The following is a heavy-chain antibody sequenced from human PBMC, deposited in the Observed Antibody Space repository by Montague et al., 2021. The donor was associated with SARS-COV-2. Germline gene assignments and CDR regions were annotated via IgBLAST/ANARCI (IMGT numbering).Heavy chain of an antibody. CDR1: GFIFSSYA. CDR3: AKGGRGRGSCGAAGFDY. J-gene: IGHJ4*03. CDR2: ISGSGTST. D-gene: IGHD1-26*01. V-gene: IGHV3-23*01. Sequence: SLRLSCAASGFIFSSYAMSWVRQSPGKGLEWVSTISGSGTSTSDADSVKGRFTTSRDNSKNTLYLQMNSLGAEDTALYYCAKGGRGRGSCGAAGFDYWGRRTTVTVSS.